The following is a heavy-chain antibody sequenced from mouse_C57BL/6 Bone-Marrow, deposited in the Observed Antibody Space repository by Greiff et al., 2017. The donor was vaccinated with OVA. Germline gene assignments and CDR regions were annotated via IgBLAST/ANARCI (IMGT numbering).Heavy chain of an antibody. CDR1: GYTFTSYD. CDR2: IYPRDGST. Sequence: VKLMESGPELVKPGASVKLSCKASGYTFTSYDINWVKQRPGQGLEWIGWIYPRDGSTKYNEKFKGKATLTVDTSSSTAYMELHSLTSEDSAVYFCARFTTVAHWGQGTLVTVSA. V-gene: IGHV1-85*01. CDR3: ARFTTVAH. J-gene: IGHJ3*01. D-gene: IGHD1-1*01.